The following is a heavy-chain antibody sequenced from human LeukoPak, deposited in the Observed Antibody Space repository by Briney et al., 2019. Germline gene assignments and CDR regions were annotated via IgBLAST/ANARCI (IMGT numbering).Heavy chain of an antibody. D-gene: IGHD1-26*01. Sequence: SETLSLTCAVYGGSFTGYYWSWIRQPPGKGLEWIGEINHSGSTNYNPSLKSRVSISVDTSKNQFSLKLSSVTAADTAVYYCAIVSISWGASVDYWGQGTLVTVSS. CDR3: AIVSISWGASVDY. CDR1: GGSFTGYY. V-gene: IGHV4-34*01. CDR2: INHSGST. J-gene: IGHJ4*02.